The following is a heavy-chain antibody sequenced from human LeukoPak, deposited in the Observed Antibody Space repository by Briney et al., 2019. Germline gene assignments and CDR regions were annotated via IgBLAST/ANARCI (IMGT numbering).Heavy chain of an antibody. CDR3: ATGFIMAAAGGYYFDY. V-gene: IGHV3-74*01. CDR1: GFSFSTYW. J-gene: IGHJ4*02. D-gene: IGHD6-13*01. Sequence: GGSLRLSCAASGFSFSTYWIHWVRQAPGKGLVWVSRINSDATRTTYADSVKGRFTISRDNAKNSLYLQMNSLRAEDTAVYYCATGFIMAAAGGYYFDYWGQGTLVTVSS. CDR2: INSDATRT.